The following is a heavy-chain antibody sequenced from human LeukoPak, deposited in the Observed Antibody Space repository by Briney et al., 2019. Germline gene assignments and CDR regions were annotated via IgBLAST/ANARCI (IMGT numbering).Heavy chain of an antibody. J-gene: IGHJ4*02. CDR2: ISSTSTYM. D-gene: IGHD2-15*01. CDR3: ARNTFCSSSSCQTALDY. Sequence: GGSLRLSCAASGFTFSSYSINWVRQAPGKGLEWVSSISSTSTYMYYADSVKGRFTISRDNAKNSLFLQMNSLRPEDTAVYYCARNTFCSSSSCQTALDYWGQGTLVTVSS. V-gene: IGHV3-21*01. CDR1: GFTFSSYS.